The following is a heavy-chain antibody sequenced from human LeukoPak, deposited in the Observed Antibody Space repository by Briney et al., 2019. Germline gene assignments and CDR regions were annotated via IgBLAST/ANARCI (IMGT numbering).Heavy chain of an antibody. Sequence: PGGFLRLSCAASGFTFSSYAMHWVRQAPGKGLEWVAVISYDGSNKYYADSVKGRFTISRDNSKNTLYLQMNSLRAEDTAVYYCARVPYYDFWSFDPWGQGTLVTVSS. CDR2: ISYDGSNK. J-gene: IGHJ5*02. V-gene: IGHV3-30-3*01. CDR3: ARVPYYDFWSFDP. CDR1: GFTFSSYA. D-gene: IGHD3-3*01.